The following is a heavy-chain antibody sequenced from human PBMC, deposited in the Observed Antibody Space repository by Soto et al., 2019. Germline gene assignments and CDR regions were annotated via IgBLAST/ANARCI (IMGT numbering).Heavy chain of an antibody. CDR1: GGTFSSYA. V-gene: IGHV1-69*13. CDR2: IIPIFGTA. J-gene: IGHJ6*02. D-gene: IGHD3-16*01. Sequence: GASVKVSCKASGGTFSSYAISWVRQAPGQGLEWMGGIIPIFGTANYAQKFQGRVTITADESTSTAYMELSSLRSEDTAVYYCASPLWGYYYGMDVWGQGTTVTVSS. CDR3: ASPLWGYYYGMDV.